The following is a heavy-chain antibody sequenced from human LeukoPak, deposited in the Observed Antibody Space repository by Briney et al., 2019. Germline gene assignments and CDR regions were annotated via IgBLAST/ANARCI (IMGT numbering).Heavy chain of an antibody. CDR2: ISRDGGDT. Sequence: GGTLRLSCAASGFTFNNYGMSWVRQAPGRGLEWVSAISRDGGDTFYADSVKGRFTISRDNAKNSLYLQMNSLRAEDTAVYYCAELGITMIGGVWGKGTTVTISS. D-gene: IGHD3-10*02. CDR1: GFTFNNYG. V-gene: IGHV3-23*01. CDR3: AELGITMIGGV. J-gene: IGHJ6*04.